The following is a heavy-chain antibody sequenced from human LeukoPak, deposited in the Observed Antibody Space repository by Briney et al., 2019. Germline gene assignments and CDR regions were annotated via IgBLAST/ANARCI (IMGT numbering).Heavy chain of an antibody. CDR2: ISDSTRST. D-gene: IGHD5-24*01. J-gene: IGHJ6*02. CDR3: ARAMDPLDTFNYQYAMDV. V-gene: IGHV3-23*01. CDR1: GFTFSNYA. Sequence: GGSLRLSCAASGFTFSNYAMSWVRQAPGKGLEWVSTISDSTRSTYCADSVKGRFTISRDNSKNTLYLQMNSLRAEDTAVYYCARAMDPLDTFNYQYAMDVWGQGTMVTVSS.